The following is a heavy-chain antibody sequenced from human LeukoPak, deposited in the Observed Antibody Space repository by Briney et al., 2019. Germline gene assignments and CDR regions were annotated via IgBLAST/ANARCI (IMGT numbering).Heavy chain of an antibody. CDR2: ISNSGGST. Sequence: GGSLRLSCGASGFTFSSYSMTWVRQAPGRGLEWVSSISNSGGSTYYADSVKGRSTISRDNSKNTLCLQMNSLGAEDSAVYYCAKYRGNVFDYWGQGTLVTVSS. CDR3: AKYRGNVFDY. V-gene: IGHV3-23*01. CDR1: GFTFSSYS. J-gene: IGHJ4*02. D-gene: IGHD3-10*01.